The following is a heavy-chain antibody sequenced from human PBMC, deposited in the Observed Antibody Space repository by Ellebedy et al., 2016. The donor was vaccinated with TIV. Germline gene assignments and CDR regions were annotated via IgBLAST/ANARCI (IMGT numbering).Heavy chain of an antibody. V-gene: IGHV3-7*01. J-gene: IGHJ3*02. D-gene: IGHD4-17*01. CDR1: RFSFSSYW. CDR3: ATDGSYGDYRSPAHAFVM. CDR2: INQDGSDK. Sequence: GESLKISCAASRFSFSSYWMSWVRQPPGKGLEWVANINQDGSDKYYVDSVNGRFTISRDNAKNSLFLQMNSLRAEDTAVYYCATDGSYGDYRSPAHAFVMWGQGTMVAVSS.